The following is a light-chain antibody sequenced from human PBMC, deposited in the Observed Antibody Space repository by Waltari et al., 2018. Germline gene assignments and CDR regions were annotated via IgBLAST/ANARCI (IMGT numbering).Light chain of an antibody. V-gene: IGLV2-23*02. CDR1: SRDAGAYNL. Sequence: QSALTQSAPVSGSPGQSITIPCTGTSRDAGAYNLVSWYQPLPGRAPKLRLSGVTKRPSGISYRFSVSKSGNTASLTISGLQSEDEADYYCSSYTQSRTRVFGGGTKLTVL. J-gene: IGLJ3*02. CDR3: SSYTQSRTRV. CDR2: GVT.